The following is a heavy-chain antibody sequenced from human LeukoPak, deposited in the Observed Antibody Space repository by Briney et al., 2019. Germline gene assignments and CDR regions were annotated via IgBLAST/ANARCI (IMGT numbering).Heavy chain of an antibody. CDR3: ARDPLNYYDSSGYYPWFDP. V-gene: IGHV1-18*01. J-gene: IGHJ5*02. CDR1: GYTFTSYG. D-gene: IGHD3-22*01. CDR2: ISAYNGNT. Sequence: ASVKVSCKASGYTFTSYGISWARQAPGQGLEWMGWISAYNGNTNYAQKLQGRVTMTTDTSTSTAYMELRSLRSDDTAVYYCARDPLNYYDSSGYYPWFDPWGQGTLVTVSS.